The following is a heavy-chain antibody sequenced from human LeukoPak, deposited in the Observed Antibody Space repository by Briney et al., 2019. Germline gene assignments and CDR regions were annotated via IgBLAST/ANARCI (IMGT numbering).Heavy chain of an antibody. V-gene: IGHV3-30-3*01. CDR2: ISYDGSNK. J-gene: IGHJ4*02. CDR1: GFTFSSYA. D-gene: IGHD6-6*01. Sequence: GRSLRLSCAASGFTFSSYAMHWVRQAPGKGLEWVAVISYDGSNKYYADSVKGRFTISRDNAKNSLYLQMNSLRAEDTAVYYCARDEYSSSSGTFDYWGQGTLVTVSS. CDR3: ARDEYSSSSGTFDY.